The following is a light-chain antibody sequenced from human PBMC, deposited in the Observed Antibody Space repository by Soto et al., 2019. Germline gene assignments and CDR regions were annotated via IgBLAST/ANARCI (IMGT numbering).Light chain of an antibody. CDR1: SSDVGAYNY. CDR3: CSYTRSTSFYV. V-gene: IGLV2-14*01. CDR2: QVS. Sequence: QSALTQPASVSGSPGQSITISCTGASSDVGAYNYVSWYQQYPGKAPKLMIYQVSNRPSGVSIRFSGSKSGNTASLTISGLQAEDEAAYFCCSYTRSTSFYVFGTGTKVTVL. J-gene: IGLJ1*01.